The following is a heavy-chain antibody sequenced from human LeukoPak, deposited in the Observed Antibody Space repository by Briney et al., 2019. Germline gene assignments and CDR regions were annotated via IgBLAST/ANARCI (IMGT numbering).Heavy chain of an antibody. Sequence: WGALRLSCSASGFPFSSSHIHLGRQATGKSLEWVSAIGTAGDTYYPGSVKGRFTISRENAKNSLYLQMNSLRAGDTAVYYCARLRSAAFDIWGQGTMVTVSS. J-gene: IGHJ3*02. V-gene: IGHV3-13*01. D-gene: IGHD4-17*01. CDR1: GFPFSSSH. CDR3: ARLRSAAFDI. CDR2: IGTAGDT.